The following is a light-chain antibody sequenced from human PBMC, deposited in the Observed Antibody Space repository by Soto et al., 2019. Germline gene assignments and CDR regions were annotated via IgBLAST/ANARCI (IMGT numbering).Light chain of an antibody. CDR3: QQVKSYPRT. Sequence: DVVMTQSPLSLPVTLGQPASISCRSNQSLVHSDGIAYFSWYQQKPGNPPRLLIYEESTLHSGVPSRFSGRKVGTQFILTIDSLQPEDFATYYCQQVKSYPRTFGGGTKVDIK. CDR1: QSLVHSDGIAY. J-gene: IGKJ4*01. V-gene: IGKV2-30*02. CDR2: EES.